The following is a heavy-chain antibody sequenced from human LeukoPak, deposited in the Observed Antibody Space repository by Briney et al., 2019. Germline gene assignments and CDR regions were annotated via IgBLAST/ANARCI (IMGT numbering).Heavy chain of an antibody. CDR2: LTGSGGTT. Sequence: GGSLRLSCVASGLTFSTYPMTWVRQAPGKGLEWVSTLTGSGGTTYYADSVRGRFTISRDNAKNSLYLQMNSLRAEDTAVYFCARDYGSGSYDNFDAFDIWGQGTMVTVSS. D-gene: IGHD3-10*01. CDR1: GLTFSTYP. J-gene: IGHJ3*02. CDR3: ARDYGSGSYDNFDAFDI. V-gene: IGHV3-23*01.